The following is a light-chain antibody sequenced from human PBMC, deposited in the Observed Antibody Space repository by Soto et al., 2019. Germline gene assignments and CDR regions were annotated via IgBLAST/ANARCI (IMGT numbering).Light chain of an antibody. CDR2: DVS. Sequence: QSVLTQPASVSGSPGQSITVSCTGTSSDVGGYNYVSWYQQHPDKAPKVMIYDVSSLPSGVSNRFSGSKSGNTASLTISGLQAEDEADYYCTSYRSGSTHYVFGTGNKVTVL. J-gene: IGLJ1*01. CDR1: SSDVGGYNY. V-gene: IGLV2-14*01. CDR3: TSYRSGSTHYV.